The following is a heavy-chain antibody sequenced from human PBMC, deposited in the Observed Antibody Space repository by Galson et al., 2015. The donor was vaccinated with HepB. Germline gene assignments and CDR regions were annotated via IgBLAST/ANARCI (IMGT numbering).Heavy chain of an antibody. CDR3: ARDASGSFRSGYGMDV. J-gene: IGHJ6*02. D-gene: IGHD1-26*01. CDR2: ISVYNGNT. V-gene: IGHV1-18*04. CDR1: GYTFSSYG. Sequence: SVKVSCKASGYTFSSYGVNWVRQAPGQGLEWMGLISVYNGNTKYAEKFQGRVTLTTDTSTSTAYMELGSLRSDDTAVYYCARDASGSFRSGYGMDVWGQGTAVTVSS.